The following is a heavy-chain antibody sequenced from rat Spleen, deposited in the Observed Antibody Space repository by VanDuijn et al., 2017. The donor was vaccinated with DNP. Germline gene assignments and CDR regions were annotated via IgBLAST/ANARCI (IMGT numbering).Heavy chain of an antibody. V-gene: IGHV5S10*01. CDR3: ATYSTDIGYFDY. D-gene: IGHD1-2*01. CDR2: IIYDGSRT. J-gene: IGHJ2*01. CDR1: GFTFSDYT. Sequence: EVQLVESGGGVVQPGRSLKLSCAVSGFTFSDYTMAWVRQAPKKGLEWVPTIIYDGSRTFFRDSVKGRFTISRDNAKSILYLQMDTLRSEDTATYYCATYSTDIGYFDYWDQGVMVTVSS.